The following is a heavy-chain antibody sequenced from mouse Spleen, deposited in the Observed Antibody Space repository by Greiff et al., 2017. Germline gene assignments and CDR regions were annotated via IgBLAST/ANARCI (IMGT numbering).Heavy chain of an antibody. CDR2: INPSTGYT. CDR1: GYTFTSYW. J-gene: IGHJ4*01. Sequence: VQLQQSGAELAKPGASVKMSCKASGYTFTSYWMHWVKQRPGQGLEWIGYINPSTGYTEYNQKFKDKATLTADKSSSTAYMQLSSLTSEDSAVYYCARSGTRYAMDYWGQGTSVTVSS. D-gene: IGHD4-1*01. CDR3: ARSGTRYAMDY. V-gene: IGHV1-7*01.